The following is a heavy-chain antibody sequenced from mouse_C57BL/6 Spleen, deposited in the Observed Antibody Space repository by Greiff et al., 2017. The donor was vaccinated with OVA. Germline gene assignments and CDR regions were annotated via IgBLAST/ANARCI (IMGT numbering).Heavy chain of an antibody. J-gene: IGHJ4*01. CDR3: ARKGRDAMDY. D-gene: IGHD3-3*01. CDR1: GYTFTDYY. V-gene: IGHV1-19*01. Sequence: EVQGVESGPVLVKPGASVKMSCKASGYTFTDYYMNWVKQSHGKSLEWIGVINPYNGGTSYNQKFKGKATLTVDKSSSTAYMELNSLTSEDSAVYYCARKGRDAMDYWGQGTSVTVSS. CDR2: INPYNGGT.